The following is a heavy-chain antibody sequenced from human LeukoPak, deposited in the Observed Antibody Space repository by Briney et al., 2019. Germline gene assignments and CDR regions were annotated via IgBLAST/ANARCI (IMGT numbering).Heavy chain of an antibody. CDR3: ARVTYYYDSSGYSSWFDP. CDR1: GGSISSYY. V-gene: IGHV4-59*01. D-gene: IGHD3-22*01. CDR2: IYYSGST. Sequence: SETLSLTCTVSGGSISSYYWSWIRQPPGKGLEWIRYIYYSGSTNYNPSLKSRVTISVDTSKNQFSLKLSSVTAADTAVYYCARVTYYYDSSGYSSWFDPWAQGTLVTVSS. J-gene: IGHJ5*02.